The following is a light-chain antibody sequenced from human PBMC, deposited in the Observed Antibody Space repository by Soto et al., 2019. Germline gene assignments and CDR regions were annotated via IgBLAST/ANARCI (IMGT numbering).Light chain of an antibody. Sequence: QAVVTQPPSVSGAPGQKVTISCTGSSSNIGAAFDVHWYQQLPGTAPKLLIYRNTNRPSGVPDRFSGSKSGASASLAITGLQAEDEGDYYCQSYDRSLSGSWVFGGGTQLTVL. CDR1: SSNIGAAFD. CDR2: RNT. J-gene: IGLJ3*02. V-gene: IGLV1-40*01. CDR3: QSYDRSLSGSWV.